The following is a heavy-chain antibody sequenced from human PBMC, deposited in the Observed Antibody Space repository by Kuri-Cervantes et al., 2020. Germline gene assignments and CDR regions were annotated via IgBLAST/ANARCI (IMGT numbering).Heavy chain of an antibody. Sequence: SCTVSGGSISSYYWSWIRQPPGKGLEWIGYIYYSGSTYYNPSLKSRVTISVDTSKNQFSLKLSSVTAADTAEYYCARVGVAGTLDYFDYWGQGPRSPSP. V-gene: IGHV4-30-4*08. J-gene: IGHJ4*02. D-gene: IGHD6-19*01. CDR3: ARVGVAGTLDYFDY. CDR1: GGSISSYY. CDR2: IYYSGST.